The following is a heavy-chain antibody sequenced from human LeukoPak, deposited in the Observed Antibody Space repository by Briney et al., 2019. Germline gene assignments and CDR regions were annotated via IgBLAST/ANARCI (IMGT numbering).Heavy chain of an antibody. J-gene: IGHJ4*02. CDR2: IGGSNGIT. D-gene: IGHD5-12*01. Sequence: PGGSLRLSCAASGFTFSSYWMHWVRQAPGKGLVWVSVIGGSNGITFYVGSVKGRFTISRDNSKDTLYLQMNSLRAEDTAVYYCARNENSGWGYFDYWGQGTLVTVSS. CDR1: GFTFSSYW. V-gene: IGHV3-23*01. CDR3: ARNENSGWGYFDY.